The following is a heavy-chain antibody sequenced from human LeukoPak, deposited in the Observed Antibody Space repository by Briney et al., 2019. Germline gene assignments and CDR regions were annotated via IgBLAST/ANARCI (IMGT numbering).Heavy chain of an antibody. CDR2: IWYDGSNK. J-gene: IGHJ4*02. D-gene: IGHD5-12*01. Sequence: GGSLRLSCAASGFTFGSYGMSWVRQAPGKGLEWVAVIWYDGSNKYYADSVKGRFTISRDNSKNTLYLQMNSLRAEDTAVYYCARVGGVATPFDYWGQGTLVTVSS. V-gene: IGHV3-33*08. CDR3: ARVGGVATPFDY. CDR1: GFTFGSYG.